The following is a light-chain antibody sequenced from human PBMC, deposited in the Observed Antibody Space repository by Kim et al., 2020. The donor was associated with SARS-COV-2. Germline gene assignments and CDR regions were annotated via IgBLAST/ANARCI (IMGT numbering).Light chain of an antibody. CDR1: SSDVGGYND. Sequence: QAITSSCTGTSSDVGGYNDVSWYQQHPGKAPKLMIYDVSNRTSGVSNRFSGSKSGNTASLTISGLQAEDEADYYCSSYTSSSTLGVFGGGTQLTVL. CDR2: DVS. J-gene: IGLJ3*02. V-gene: IGLV2-14*03. CDR3: SSYTSSSTLGV.